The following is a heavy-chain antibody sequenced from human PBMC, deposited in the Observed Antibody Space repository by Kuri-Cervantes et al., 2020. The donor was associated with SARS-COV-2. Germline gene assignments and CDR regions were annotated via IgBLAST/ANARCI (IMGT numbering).Heavy chain of an antibody. V-gene: IGHV4-31*02. CDR2: IYYSGST. J-gene: IGHJ6*03. CDR1: GGSISSGGYY. D-gene: IGHD3-22*01. CDR3: ARGINGYFFFYYLDV. Sequence: SQTLSLTCAVSGGSISSGGYYWSWIRQHPGKGLEWIGYIYYSGSTYYNPSLEGRVTISRDTSENKFSLRLSSVTAADTAVYYCARGINGYFFFYYLDVWGKGTTVTVSS.